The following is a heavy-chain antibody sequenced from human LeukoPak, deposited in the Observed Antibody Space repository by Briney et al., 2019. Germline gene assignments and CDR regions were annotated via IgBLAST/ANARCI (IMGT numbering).Heavy chain of an antibody. Sequence: GASVKVSCKASGYTFTGYYMHWVRQAPGQGLEWMGWINPNSGGTNYAQKLQGRVTMTRDTSISTAYMELSRLGSDDTAVYYCATEPYIAAAGNPRMLDAFDIWGQGTMVTVSS. D-gene: IGHD6-13*01. CDR3: ATEPYIAAAGNPRMLDAFDI. J-gene: IGHJ3*02. CDR2: INPNSGGT. CDR1: GYTFTGYY. V-gene: IGHV1-2*02.